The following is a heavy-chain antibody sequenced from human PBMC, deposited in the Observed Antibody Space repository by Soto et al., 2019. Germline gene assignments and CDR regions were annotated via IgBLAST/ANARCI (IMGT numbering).Heavy chain of an antibody. CDR2: IWYDGSNK. CDR3: ARDDLRYFDWYLTYYGMDV. Sequence: QVQLVESGGGVVQPGRSLRLSCAASGFTFSSYGMHWVRQAPGKGLEWVAVIWYDGSNKYYADSVKGRFTISRDNSKNTLYLQMNSLRAEDTAVYYCARDDLRYFDWYLTYYGMDVWGQGTTVTVSS. CDR1: GFTFSSYG. J-gene: IGHJ6*02. V-gene: IGHV3-33*01. D-gene: IGHD3-9*01.